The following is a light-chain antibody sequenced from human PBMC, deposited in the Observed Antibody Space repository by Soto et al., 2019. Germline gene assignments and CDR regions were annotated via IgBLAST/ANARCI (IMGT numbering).Light chain of an antibody. V-gene: IGLV2-14*03. Sequence: QSVLAQPASVSGSPGQSITISCTGTSGDVGGYNYVSWFQQHPGKAPKPKIYEVSNRPSGVSNRFSGSKSGYTASLTISELQAEDEADYYCTSFTSSNTWVFGGGTKVTVL. CDR3: TSFTSSNTWV. CDR1: SGDVGGYNY. CDR2: EVS. J-gene: IGLJ3*02.